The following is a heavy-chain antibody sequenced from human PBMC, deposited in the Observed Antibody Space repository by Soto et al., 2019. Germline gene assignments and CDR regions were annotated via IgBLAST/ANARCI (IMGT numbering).Heavy chain of an antibody. CDR2: ISGSGGST. CDR3: AKGNIEARQGENWFDP. D-gene: IGHD6-6*01. V-gene: IGHV3-23*01. CDR1: GFTFSSYA. J-gene: IGHJ5*02. Sequence: GGSQRLSCAASGFTFSSYAMSWVRQAPGKGLEWVSAISGSGGSTYYADSVKGRFTISRDNSKNTLYLQMNSLRAEDTAVYYCAKGNIEARQGENWFDPWGQGTLVPVSS.